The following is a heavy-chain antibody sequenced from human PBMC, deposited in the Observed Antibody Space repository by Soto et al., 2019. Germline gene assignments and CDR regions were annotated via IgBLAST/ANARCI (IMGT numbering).Heavy chain of an antibody. Sequence: GGSLRLSCVASGFTFSGYGMHWVRQAPGKGLEWVAVMSNDGSNKYNAYSVKGRFTISRDNSKNMLYLQMNSLRTEDTAVYYCGKGSSSVYYYYYGIDVWGQGTTVTVSS. V-gene: IGHV3-30*18. CDR2: MSNDGSNK. J-gene: IGHJ6*02. CDR1: GFTFSGYG. D-gene: IGHD6-6*01. CDR3: GKGSSSVYYYYYGIDV.